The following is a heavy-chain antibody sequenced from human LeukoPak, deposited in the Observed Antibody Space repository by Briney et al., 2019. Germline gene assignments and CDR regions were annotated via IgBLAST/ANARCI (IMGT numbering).Heavy chain of an antibody. D-gene: IGHD2/OR15-2a*01. V-gene: IGHV4-59*02. CDR2: LSYTGKT. Sequence: PSETLSLTCNVSGVSVSTSHWNWIRQRPGEGLEWIGCLSYTGKTDYNPSLKSRVSISLGSSNNHFSLKLTSVTAADTAVYYCSEGYFEPFDHWGQGILVTVSP. CDR1: GVSVSTSH. CDR3: SEGYFEPFDH. J-gene: IGHJ4*02.